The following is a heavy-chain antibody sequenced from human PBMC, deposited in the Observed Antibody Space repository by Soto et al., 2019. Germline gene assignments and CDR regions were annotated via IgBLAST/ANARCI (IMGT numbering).Heavy chain of an antibody. D-gene: IGHD3-9*01. CDR3: ASGWGQSDSTGYYMYFDV. Sequence: QVQLVQSGAEVKKPGSSVKLSCKASGGYFNSLSISWVRQAPGQGLEWMGGTIPNFGTADYAQNFQGRVTLTADEKTRTVYMELTSLTSDDAAVYYCASGWGQSDSTGYYMYFDVWGQGTLVTVSS. J-gene: IGHJ1*01. V-gene: IGHV1-69*01. CDR2: TIPNFGTA. CDR1: GGYFNSLS.